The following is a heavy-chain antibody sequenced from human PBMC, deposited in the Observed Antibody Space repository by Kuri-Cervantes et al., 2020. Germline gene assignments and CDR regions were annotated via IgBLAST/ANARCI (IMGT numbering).Heavy chain of an antibody. CDR2: IWYDGSNK. J-gene: IGHJ4*02. CDR3: AKGGGSSGWYRADYDY. Sequence: GGSLRLSCAASGFTFSSYGMHWVRQAPGKGLEWVAVIWYDGSNKYYADSVKGRFTISRDNSKNTLYLQMNSLRAEDTALYYCAKGGGSSGWYRADYDYWGQGTLVTVSS. V-gene: IGHV3-30*02. D-gene: IGHD6-19*01. CDR1: GFTFSSYG.